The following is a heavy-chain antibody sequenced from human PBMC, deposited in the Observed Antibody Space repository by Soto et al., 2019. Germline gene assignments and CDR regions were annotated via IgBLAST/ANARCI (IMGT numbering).Heavy chain of an antibody. V-gene: IGHV3-48*02. D-gene: IGHD3-3*01. CDR2: ISSSSSTI. CDR3: ASEAWTWHLPINWVHP. J-gene: IGHJ5*02. CDR1: GFTFSSYS. Sequence: GGSMRLSCAASGFTFSSYSMNWVRQAPGKGLELVSYISSSSSTIYYADSVKGRFTISRDNAKNSLYLQMNSLRDEDTAVYDCASEAWTWHLPINWVHPCGRVSLFTVSS.